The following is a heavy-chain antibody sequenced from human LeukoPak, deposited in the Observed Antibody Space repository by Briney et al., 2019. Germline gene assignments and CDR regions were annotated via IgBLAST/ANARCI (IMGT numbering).Heavy chain of an antibody. CDR3: ARDRITMARGVIHPYFDY. CDR1: GFTFSSYS. Sequence: PGGSLRLSCAASGFTFSSYSMNWVRQAPGKGLEWVSYISSSSSTIYYADSVKGRFTISRDNAKNSLYLQMNSLRDEDTAVYYCARDRITMARGVIHPYFDYWGQGTLVTVSS. CDR2: ISSSSSTI. D-gene: IGHD3-10*01. J-gene: IGHJ4*02. V-gene: IGHV3-48*02.